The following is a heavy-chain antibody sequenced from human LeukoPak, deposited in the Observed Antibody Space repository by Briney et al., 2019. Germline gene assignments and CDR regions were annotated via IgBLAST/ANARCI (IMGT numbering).Heavy chain of an antibody. Sequence: PSETLSLTCTVSGGSISSSSYYWGWIRQPPGKGLEWIGSIYYSGSTYYNPSLKSRVTISVDTSKNQFSLKLSSVTAADTAVYYCARHCSGGSCYSFDWFDPWGQGTLVTVSS. J-gene: IGHJ5*02. V-gene: IGHV4-39*01. CDR1: GGSISSSSYY. CDR2: IYYSGST. CDR3: ARHCSGGSCYSFDWFDP. D-gene: IGHD2-15*01.